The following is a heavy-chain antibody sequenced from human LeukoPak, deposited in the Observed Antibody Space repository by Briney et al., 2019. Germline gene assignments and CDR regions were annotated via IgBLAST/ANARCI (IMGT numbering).Heavy chain of an antibody. D-gene: IGHD3-10*01. Sequence: PGGPLRLSCAASGFTFSDDWMNWVRQAPGKGPEWVGHIKARRAGGTTEYAAPVGGRFTISRDDSRSILYLQMNNLKTEDTALYYCTRGHYGPRGLGTLVTVSS. CDR3: TRGHYGP. CDR2: IKARRAGGTT. J-gene: IGHJ5*02. V-gene: IGHV3-15*01. CDR1: GFTFSDDW.